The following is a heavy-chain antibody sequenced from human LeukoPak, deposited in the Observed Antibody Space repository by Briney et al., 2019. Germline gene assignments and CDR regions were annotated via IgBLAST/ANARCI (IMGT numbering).Heavy chain of an antibody. CDR3: ASEKSEYSYGSQVFDY. CDR2: IYHSGST. V-gene: IGHV4-4*02. J-gene: IGHJ4*02. CDR1: GGSISSSNW. Sequence: SETLSLTCAVSGGSISSSNWWSWVRQPPGKGLEWIGEIYHSGSTNYNPSLKSRVTISVDKSKNQFSLKLSSVTAADTAVYYCASEKSEYSYGSQVFDYWGQGTLVTVSS. D-gene: IGHD5-18*01.